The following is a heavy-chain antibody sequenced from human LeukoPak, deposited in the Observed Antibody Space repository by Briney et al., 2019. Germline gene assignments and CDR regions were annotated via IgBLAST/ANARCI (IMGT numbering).Heavy chain of an antibody. Sequence: PSETLSLTCTVSGGSVSNSNYYCGWVRQPPGKGLEWIGSIYYSGSTYYNPSLKSRVTISVDTSKNQFSLKLSSVTAADTAVYYCARGPGYSYGYGLDYWGQGTLVTVSS. CDR1: GGSVSNSNYY. D-gene: IGHD5-18*01. CDR3: ARGPGYSYGYGLDY. V-gene: IGHV4-39*07. J-gene: IGHJ4*02. CDR2: IYYSGST.